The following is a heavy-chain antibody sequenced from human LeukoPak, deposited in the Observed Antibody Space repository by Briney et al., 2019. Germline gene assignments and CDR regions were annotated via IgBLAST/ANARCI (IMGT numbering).Heavy chain of an antibody. CDR2: INHSGST. CDR3: AREGGYYYGSLQH. CDR1: GGSFSGYY. D-gene: IGHD3-10*01. V-gene: IGHV4-34*01. Sequence: PSETLSLTCAVYGGSFSGYYWSWIRQPPGKGLEWIGEINHSGSTNYNPSLKSRVTISVDTSKNQFSLKLNSVTPEDTAVYYCAREGGYYYGSLQHWGQGTLVIVSS. J-gene: IGHJ1*01.